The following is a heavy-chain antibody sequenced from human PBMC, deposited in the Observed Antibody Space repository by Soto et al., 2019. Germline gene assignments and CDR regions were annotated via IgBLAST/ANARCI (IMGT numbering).Heavy chain of an antibody. CDR1: GFTFSSYG. Sequence: GGSLRLSCAASGFTFSSYGMHWVRQAPGKGLEWVAVISYDGSNKYYADSVKGRFTISRDNSKNTLYLQMNSLRAEDTVVYYCGKGDGSFWGGPDYWGQGTLVTVSS. D-gene: IGHD3-3*01. V-gene: IGHV3-30*18. CDR3: GKGDGSFWGGPDY. CDR2: ISYDGSNK. J-gene: IGHJ4*02.